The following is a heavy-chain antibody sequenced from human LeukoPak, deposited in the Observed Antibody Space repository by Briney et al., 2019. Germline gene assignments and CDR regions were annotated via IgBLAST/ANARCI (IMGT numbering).Heavy chain of an antibody. D-gene: IGHD4-17*01. V-gene: IGHV3-23*01. J-gene: IGHJ5*02. CDR3: AKDAAYGDYGDWSDP. CDR2: ISGSGGST. Sequence: GGSLRLSCAASGFTFSSYAMSWVRQAPGKGLEWVSAISGSGGSTYYADSVKGRFTISRYNSKNTLYLQMNSLRAEDTAVYYCAKDAAYGDYGDWSDPWGQGTLVTVSS. CDR1: GFTFSSYA.